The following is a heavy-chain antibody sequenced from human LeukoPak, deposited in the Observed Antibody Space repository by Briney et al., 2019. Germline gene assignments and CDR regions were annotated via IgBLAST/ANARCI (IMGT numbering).Heavy chain of an antibody. CDR1: GITFSGFW. D-gene: IGHD3-10*01. Sequence: GGSLRLSCAASGITFSGFWMSWVRQAPGKGLEWVAHIKKDGSEQFCVDSVKGRFSVSRDNTRNSLYLQMDSLRVEDTAVYYCARDYDASGSFDYWGQGILVTVSS. CDR3: ARDYDASGSFDY. CDR2: IKKDGSEQ. J-gene: IGHJ4*02. V-gene: IGHV3-7*01.